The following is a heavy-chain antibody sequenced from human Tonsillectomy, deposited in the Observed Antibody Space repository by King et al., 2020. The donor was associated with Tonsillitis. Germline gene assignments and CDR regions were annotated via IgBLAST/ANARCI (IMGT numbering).Heavy chain of an antibody. J-gene: IGHJ4*02. D-gene: IGHD3-3*01. CDR3: AKGTWSYDFWNYFYYFDF. CDR1: GFTFSSYV. Sequence: VQLVESGGGLVQPGGSLRLSCAASGFTFSSYVMSWVRQAPGKGLEWVSSISGSGGSTYYADGVKGRFTISRDNSRNTLYLQLTSLRAEDTAVYYCAKGTWSYDFWNYFYYFDFWGQGTLVTVSS. V-gene: IGHV3-23*04. CDR2: ISGSGGST.